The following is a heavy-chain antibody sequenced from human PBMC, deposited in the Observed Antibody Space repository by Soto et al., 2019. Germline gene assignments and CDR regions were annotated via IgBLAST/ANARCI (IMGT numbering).Heavy chain of an antibody. CDR2: IYYSGTT. CDR1: GYSISSSNW. Sequence: QVQLQESGPGLVKPSDTLSLTCAVSGYSISSSNWWGWIRQPPGKGLEWIGYIYYSGTTYYNPSLKSRVTMSVDTSNNQFSPKMTSVTAVDTAVYYCARREIQGPIDYWGQGTLVTVSS. V-gene: IGHV4-28*01. J-gene: IGHJ4*02. D-gene: IGHD1-26*01. CDR3: ARREIQGPIDY.